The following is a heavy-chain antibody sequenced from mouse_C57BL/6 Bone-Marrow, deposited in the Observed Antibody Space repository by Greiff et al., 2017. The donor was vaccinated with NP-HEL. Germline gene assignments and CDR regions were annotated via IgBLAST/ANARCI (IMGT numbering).Heavy chain of an antibody. CDR3: SRGWGIDY. Sequence: VQLQQPGAELVKPGASVKLSCKASGYTFTSYWITWVKQRPGQGLEWIGVIYPGSGSTNYNEKFKSKATLTVDKSSSTAYMQLSSLTSEDSAVYYCSRGWGIDYWGQGTTLTVSS. D-gene: IGHD2-3*01. J-gene: IGHJ2*01. CDR1: GYTFTSYW. CDR2: IYPGSGST. V-gene: IGHV1-55*01.